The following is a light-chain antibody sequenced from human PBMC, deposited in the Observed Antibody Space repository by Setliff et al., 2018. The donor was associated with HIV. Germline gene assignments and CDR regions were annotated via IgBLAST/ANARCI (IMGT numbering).Light chain of an antibody. V-gene: IGLV3-21*04. J-gene: IGLJ1*01. Sequence: SYDLTQTPSVSVAPGKTAKIACGGNNIGTKSVQWYQQKPGQAPVVVIYYDRDRPSGIPERFSGSNSGNTATLTISRVEIEDEADYYCQVWDTSDHYVFGDGTKGTV. CDR3: QVWDTSDHYV. CDR2: YDR. CDR1: NIGTKS.